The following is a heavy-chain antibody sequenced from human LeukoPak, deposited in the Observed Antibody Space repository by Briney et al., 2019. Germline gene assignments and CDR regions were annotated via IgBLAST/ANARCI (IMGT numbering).Heavy chain of an antibody. CDR3: ARDILTGSQSRFQH. CDR2: ISSSSSTI. V-gene: IGHV3-48*04. J-gene: IGHJ1*01. CDR1: GFTFSSYS. D-gene: IGHD3-9*01. Sequence: GSLRLSCAASGFTFSSYSMTWVRQAPGKGLEWVSYISSSSSTIYYADSVKGRFTISRDNAKNSLYLQMNSLRAEDTAVYYCARDILTGSQSRFQHWGQGTLVTVSS.